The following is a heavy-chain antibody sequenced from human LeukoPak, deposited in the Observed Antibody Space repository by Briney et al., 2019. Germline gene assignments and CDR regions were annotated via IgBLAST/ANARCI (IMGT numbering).Heavy chain of an antibody. CDR1: GGSISSYY. CDR3: ARNHSSSWYEVGYYYYYYMDV. D-gene: IGHD6-13*01. Sequence: SETLSLTCTVSGGSISSYYWGWIRQPPGKGLEWIGYIYYSGSTNYNPSLKSRVTISVDTSKNQFSLKLSSVTAADTAVYYCARNHSSSWYEVGYYYYYYMDVWGKGTTVTVSS. CDR2: IYYSGST. V-gene: IGHV4-59*01. J-gene: IGHJ6*03.